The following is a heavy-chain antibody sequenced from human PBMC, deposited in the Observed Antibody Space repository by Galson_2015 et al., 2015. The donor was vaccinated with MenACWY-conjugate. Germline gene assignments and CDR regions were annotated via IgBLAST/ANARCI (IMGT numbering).Heavy chain of an antibody. CDR1: GFIFNTYW. CDR3: AKTRGASFYFDS. Sequence: SLRLSCAASGFIFNTYWMHWVRQAPGKGLVWVSRINPGGSSTTYADSVKDRFTISRGNAKNTLYLQMNSLRPEDTAVFYCAKTRGASFYFDSWGQGTLVTVSS. J-gene: IGHJ4*02. CDR2: INPGGSST. V-gene: IGHV3-74*01. D-gene: IGHD1-26*01.